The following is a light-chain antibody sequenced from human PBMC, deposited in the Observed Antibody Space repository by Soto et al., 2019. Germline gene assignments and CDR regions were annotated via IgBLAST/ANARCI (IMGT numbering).Light chain of an antibody. J-gene: IGLJ2*01. CDR2: SNN. CDR3: AAWDDSLNGPV. Sequence: QSVLTQPPSASGTPGLRVTISCSGSSSNIGSNTVNWYQQLPGTAPKLLIHSNNQRPSGVPDRFSGSKSGTSASLAITGLQSDDEGDYYCAAWDDSLNGPVFGGGTQLTVL. V-gene: IGLV1-44*01. CDR1: SSNIGSNT.